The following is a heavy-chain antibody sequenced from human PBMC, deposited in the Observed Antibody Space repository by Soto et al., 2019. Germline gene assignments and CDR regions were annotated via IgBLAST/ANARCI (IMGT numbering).Heavy chain of an antibody. CDR3: ARRTYCSSTSCYEAYFDY. J-gene: IGHJ4*02. CDR2: IYPGDSDT. Sequence: GGSLRLSCKGSGYSFTSYWIGWVRQMPGKGLEWMGIIYPGDSDTRYSPSFQGQVTISANKSISTAYLQWSSLKASDTAMYYCARRTYCSSTSCYEAYFDYWGQGTLVTVSS. D-gene: IGHD2-2*01. V-gene: IGHV5-51*01. CDR1: GYSFTSYW.